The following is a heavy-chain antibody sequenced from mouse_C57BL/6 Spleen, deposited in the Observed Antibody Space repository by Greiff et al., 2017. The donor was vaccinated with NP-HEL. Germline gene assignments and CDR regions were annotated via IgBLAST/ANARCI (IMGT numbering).Heavy chain of an antibody. D-gene: IGHD1-1*01. CDR3: AREGITTVVATYYFDY. CDR1: GYTFTSYW. CDR2: INPSNGGT. Sequence: QVQLQHPGTELVKPGASVKLSCKASGYTFTSYWMHWVKQRPGQGLEWIGNINPSNGGTNYNEKFKSKATLTVDKSSSTAYMQLSSLTSEDSAVYYCAREGITTVVATYYFDYWGQGTTLTVSS. V-gene: IGHV1-53*01. J-gene: IGHJ2*01.